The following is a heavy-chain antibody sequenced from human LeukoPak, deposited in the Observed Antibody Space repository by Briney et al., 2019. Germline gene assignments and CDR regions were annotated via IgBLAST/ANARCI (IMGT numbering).Heavy chain of an antibody. J-gene: IGHJ4*02. D-gene: IGHD3-22*01. CDR3: AKDLGWSYDSSGYQDY. Sequence: GGSLRLSCAASGFTFSDYYMDWVRQAPGKGLEWVSAISGSGGTTYYADSVKGRFSISRDNFKNTLYLQMNSLRVEDTAVYYCAKDLGWSYDSSGYQDYWGQGTLVTVSS. V-gene: IGHV3-23*01. CDR2: ISGSGGTT. CDR1: GFTFSDYY.